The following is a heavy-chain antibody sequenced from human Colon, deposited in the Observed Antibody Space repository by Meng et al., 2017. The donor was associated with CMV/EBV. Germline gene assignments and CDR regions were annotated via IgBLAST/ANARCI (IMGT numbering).Heavy chain of an antibody. CDR2: ISSDGTNQ. D-gene: IGHD6-19*01. CDR1: GFTFSSHA. J-gene: IGHJ3*02. CDR3: VKDRQAVAGSLGAFDI. Sequence: GGSLRLSCAASGFTFSSHAAHWVRQAPGKGLEWVATISSDGTNQYYADSMRGRFTISRDNSKNTLYLQMNSLRGEDTAVYYCVKDRQAVAGSLGAFDIWGQGTMVTVSS. V-gene: IGHV3-30-3*01.